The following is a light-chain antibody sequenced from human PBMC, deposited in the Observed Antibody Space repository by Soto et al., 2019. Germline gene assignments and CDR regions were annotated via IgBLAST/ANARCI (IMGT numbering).Light chain of an antibody. J-gene: IGLJ3*02. CDR3: CSYAASFWV. CDR2: AVI. CDR1: SNDVGAYNY. Sequence: QSALTQPRSVSGSPGQSVTISCAGTSNDVGAYNYVSWYQQHPGKAHKLIIYAVIKRPSGVPDRFSGSKSGNTASLTISGLQTEDEADYYCCSYAASFWVFGGGTKVTVL. V-gene: IGLV2-11*01.